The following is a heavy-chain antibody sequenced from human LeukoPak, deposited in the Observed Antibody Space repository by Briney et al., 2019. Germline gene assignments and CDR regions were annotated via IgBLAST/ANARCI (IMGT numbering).Heavy chain of an antibody. V-gene: IGHV3-30*02. D-gene: IGHD3-10*01. CDR2: IRYDGSNK. CDR3: AKDTLLLWFGESYYFDY. CDR1: GFTFSSYG. Sequence: GGSLRLSCAASGFTFSSYGMHWVRPAPGKGLEWVAFIRYDGSNKYYADSVKGRFTISRDNSKNTLYLQMNSLRAEDTAVYYCAKDTLLLWFGESYYFDYWGQGTLVTVSS. J-gene: IGHJ4*02.